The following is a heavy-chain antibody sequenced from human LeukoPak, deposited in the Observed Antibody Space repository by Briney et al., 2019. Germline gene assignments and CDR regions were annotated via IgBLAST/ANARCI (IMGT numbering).Heavy chain of an antibody. CDR3: ARDREVRFLEWQTDAFDI. V-gene: IGHV3-11*04. J-gene: IGHJ3*02. Sequence: GGSLRLSCAASGFTFSDYYMSWIRQAPGKGLEWVSYISSSSSTIYYADSVKGRFTISRDNAKNSLYLQMNSLRAEDTAVYYCARDREVRFLEWQTDAFDIWGQGTMVTVSS. D-gene: IGHD3-3*01. CDR1: GFTFSDYY. CDR2: ISSSSSTI.